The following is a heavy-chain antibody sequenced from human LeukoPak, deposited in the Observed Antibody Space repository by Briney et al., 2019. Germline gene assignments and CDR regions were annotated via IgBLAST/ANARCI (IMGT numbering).Heavy chain of an antibody. CDR3: ARHPLADAFDI. CDR1: GGSISSYY. CDR2: IYYSGST. Sequence: SETLSITCTVSGGSISSYYWSWIRQPPGKGLEWIGYIYYSGSTNYNPSLKSRVTISVDTSKNQFSLKLSSVTAADTAVYYCARHPLADAFDIWGQGTMVTVSS. V-gene: IGHV4-59*08. J-gene: IGHJ3*02.